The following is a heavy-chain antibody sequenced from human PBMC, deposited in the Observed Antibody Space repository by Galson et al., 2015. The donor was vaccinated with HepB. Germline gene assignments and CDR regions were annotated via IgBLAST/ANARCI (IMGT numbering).Heavy chain of an antibody. CDR2: ISYDGSNK. CDR3: ARAYYYDSSGDYGDAFDI. CDR1: GFTFSSYA. D-gene: IGHD3-22*01. V-gene: IGHV3-30*04. Sequence: SLRLSCAASGFTFSSYAMHWVRQAPGKGLEWVAVISYDGSNKYYADSVKGRFTISRDNSKNTLYLQMNSLRAEDTAVYYCARAYYYDSSGDYGDAFDIWGQGTMVTVSS. J-gene: IGHJ3*02.